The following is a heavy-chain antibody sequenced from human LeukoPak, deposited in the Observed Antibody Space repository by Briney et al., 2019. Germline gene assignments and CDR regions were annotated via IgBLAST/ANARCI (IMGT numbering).Heavy chain of an antibody. CDR3: AKDWGRGRIDFDD. CDR1: GFTFSSYA. J-gene: IGHJ4*02. D-gene: IGHD1-26*01. V-gene: IGHV3-64*04. CDR2: ISSNGGST. Sequence: GGSLRLSCSASGFTFSSYAMHWVRQAPGKGLEYVSAISSNGGSTYYADSVKGRFTISRDNSKNTLYLQMNSLRADDTAVYYCAKDWGRGRIDFDDWGQGTLVTVSS.